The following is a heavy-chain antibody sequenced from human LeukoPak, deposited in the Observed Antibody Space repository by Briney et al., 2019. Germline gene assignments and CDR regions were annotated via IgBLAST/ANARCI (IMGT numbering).Heavy chain of an antibody. Sequence: PSETLSLTCFGSGASISRHYWTWMRHTPGQGLHWIGYIHSTGTTNYNPSLKSRVTMSLDTSKNQFSLRLNSVAAADTAVYYCARSEYVWGGYRLDFWGQGALVTVSS. J-gene: IGHJ4*02. CDR3: ARSEYVWGGYRLDF. D-gene: IGHD3-16*02. CDR2: IHSTGTT. V-gene: IGHV4-4*08. CDR1: GASISRHY.